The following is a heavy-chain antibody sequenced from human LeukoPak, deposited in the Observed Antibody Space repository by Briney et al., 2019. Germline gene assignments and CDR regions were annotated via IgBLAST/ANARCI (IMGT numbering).Heavy chain of an antibody. D-gene: IGHD3-22*01. V-gene: IGHV1-2*04. CDR2: INPNSGGT. J-gene: IGHJ4*02. Sequence: ASVKVSCKASGYTFTGYYMHWVRQAPGQGLEWMGWINPNSGGTNYAQKFQGWVTMTRDTSISTAYMELSRLRSDDTAVYYCARRTYYYDSSGYYHYCFDYWGQGTLVTVSS. CDR3: ARRTYYYDSSGYYHYCFDY. CDR1: GYTFTGYY.